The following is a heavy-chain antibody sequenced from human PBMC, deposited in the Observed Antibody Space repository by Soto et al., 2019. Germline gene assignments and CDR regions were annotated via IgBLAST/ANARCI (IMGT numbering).Heavy chain of an antibody. V-gene: IGHV3-23*01. CDR3: ARDLTSYEF. J-gene: IGHJ4*02. CDR2: ISGSGGTT. CDR1: GFTFDNYA. D-gene: IGHD3-22*01. Sequence: EVPLLESGGGLVQPGGSVRLSCVASGFTFDNYAMTWVRQAPGKGLEWVSTISGSGGTTHYADSVEGRFTVSRDNSKSTMSLQMNMLRVEDTAIYYCARDLTSYEFWGQGTLVIVSS.